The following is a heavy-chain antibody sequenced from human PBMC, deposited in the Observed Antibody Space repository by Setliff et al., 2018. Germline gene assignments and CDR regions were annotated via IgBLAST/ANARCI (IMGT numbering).Heavy chain of an antibody. V-gene: IGHV3-23*01. Sequence: GGSLRLSCAASGFTFSRYAMNWVRQTPGKGLEWVSYISASSANIQYADSVKGRFTISRANSKNTLYLQMNNLRVEDTARYYCVNHNPARRSPAGTALDSWGQGTLVTVSS. CDR3: VNHNPARRSPAGTALDS. CDR2: ISASSANI. CDR1: GFTFSRYA. D-gene: IGHD6-19*01. J-gene: IGHJ4*02.